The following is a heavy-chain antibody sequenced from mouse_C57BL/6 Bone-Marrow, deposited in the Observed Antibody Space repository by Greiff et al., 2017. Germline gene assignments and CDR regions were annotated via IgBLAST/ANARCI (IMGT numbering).Heavy chain of an antibody. V-gene: IGHV1-85*01. CDR3: ARLEFDGSSGDWYFDV. D-gene: IGHD1-1*01. CDR2: IYPRDGST. J-gene: IGHJ1*03. Sequence: QVQLQQSGPELVKPGASVKLSCKASGYTFTSYDINWVKQRPGQGLEWIGWIYPRDGSTKYNEKFKGKATLTVATSSCTAYMVLHSLTSEDSAVYFCARLEFDGSSGDWYFDVWGTGTTVTVSS. CDR1: GYTFTSYD.